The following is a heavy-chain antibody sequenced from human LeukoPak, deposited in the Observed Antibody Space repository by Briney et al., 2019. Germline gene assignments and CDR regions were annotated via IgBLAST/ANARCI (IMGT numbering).Heavy chain of an antibody. V-gene: IGHV3-11*04. Sequence: KSGGSLRLSCAASGFTFSDYYMSWIRQAPGKGLEWVSYISSSGSTIYYADSVKGRFTISRDNAKNSLYLQMNSLRAEDTAVYYCARDRRSRYFDWLLTGDAFDIWGQGTMVTVPS. J-gene: IGHJ3*02. CDR1: GFTFSDYY. D-gene: IGHD3-9*01. CDR3: ARDRRSRYFDWLLTGDAFDI. CDR2: ISSSGSTI.